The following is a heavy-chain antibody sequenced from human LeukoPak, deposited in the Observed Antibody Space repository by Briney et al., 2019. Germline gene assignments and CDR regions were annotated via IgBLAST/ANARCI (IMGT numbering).Heavy chain of an antibody. CDR1: GFTFSTYA. J-gene: IGHJ6*02. CDR3: ARGRGSDGLDV. V-gene: IGHV3-23*01. CDR2: MTGNGGSL. Sequence: PGGSLRLSCAASGFTFSTYAMSWVRQAPGKGLEWVSGMTGNGGSLYYAGSVKGRFTISRDNSKSTLYVQMNSLRADDTAVYYCARGRGSDGLDVWGQGTTVTVSS.